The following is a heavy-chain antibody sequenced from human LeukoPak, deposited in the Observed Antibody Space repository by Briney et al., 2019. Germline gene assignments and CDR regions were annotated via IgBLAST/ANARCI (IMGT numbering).Heavy chain of an antibody. CDR1: GGSISNGDQY. V-gene: IGHV4-31*03. J-gene: IGHJ4*02. Sequence: SETLSLPCTVSGGSISNGDQYWSWIRPHPGKGLEWIGHIYYSGSTYYNPSLKSRGIISVETSKNQFSLKLSSVTAADTAVYYCARIMLSWGEFDCWGQGTLVTVSS. D-gene: IGHD3-16*01. CDR3: ARIMLSWGEFDC. CDR2: IYYSGST.